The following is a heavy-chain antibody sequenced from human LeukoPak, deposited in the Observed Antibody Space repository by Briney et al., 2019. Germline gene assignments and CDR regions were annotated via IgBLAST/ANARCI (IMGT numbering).Heavy chain of an antibody. J-gene: IGHJ6*03. Sequence: GGSLRLSCAASGFTFSSYAMSWVRQAPGKGLEWVSAISGSGGSTYYADSVKGRFTISRDNSKNTLYLQMNSLRAEDTAVYYCAGGSYYSYYYMDVWGKGTTVTVSS. CDR2: ISGSGGST. V-gene: IGHV3-23*01. CDR3: AGGSYYSYYYMDV. CDR1: GFTFSSYA. D-gene: IGHD2-15*01.